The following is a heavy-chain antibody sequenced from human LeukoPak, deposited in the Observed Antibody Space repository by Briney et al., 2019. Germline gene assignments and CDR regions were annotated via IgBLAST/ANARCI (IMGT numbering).Heavy chain of an antibody. CDR3: ARLSGINSRTYNDY. D-gene: IGHD5-24*01. CDR1: GFTFSSHN. Sequence: GGSLRLSCAASGFTFSSHNMNWVRQAPGKGLEWVAYISSSGSTIYYADSVKGRFTISRDNAKGSLSLQMSSLRGEDTAVYYCARLSGINSRTYNDYWGQGTLVTVSS. J-gene: IGHJ4*02. V-gene: IGHV3-48*01. CDR2: ISSSGSTI.